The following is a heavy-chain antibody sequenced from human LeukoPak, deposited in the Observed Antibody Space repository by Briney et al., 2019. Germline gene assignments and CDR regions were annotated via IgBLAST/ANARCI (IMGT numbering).Heavy chain of an antibody. CDR1: GGTFSSYA. V-gene: IGHV1-69*13. Sequence: SVTVSFKASGGTFSSYAISWVRQAPGQGLEWMGGIIPIFGTANYAQKFQGRVTITADESTSTAYMELSSLRSEDTAVYYCARDLTTVGATTGFYYWGQGTLVTVSS. CDR2: IIPIFGTA. D-gene: IGHD1-26*01. J-gene: IGHJ4*02. CDR3: ARDLTTVGATTGFYY.